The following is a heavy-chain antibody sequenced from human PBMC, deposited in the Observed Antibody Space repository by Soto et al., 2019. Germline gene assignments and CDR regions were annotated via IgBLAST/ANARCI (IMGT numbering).Heavy chain of an antibody. CDR3: AGLLGFDY. D-gene: IGHD2-15*01. J-gene: IGHJ4*02. Sequence: QVQLVQSGAEVKKPGSSVKVSCKASGGTFSSYTISWVRQAPGQGLEWMGRNIPILGIANYAQKFQGRVTFTADKSTSTSYMALSSLGSEDSAVYYCAGLLGFDYWGQGTLVTVSS. CDR2: NIPILGIA. V-gene: IGHV1-69*02. CDR1: GGTFSSYT.